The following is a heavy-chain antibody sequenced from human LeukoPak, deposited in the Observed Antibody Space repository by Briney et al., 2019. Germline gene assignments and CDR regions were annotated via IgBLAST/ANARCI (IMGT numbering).Heavy chain of an antibody. J-gene: IGHJ4*02. CDR1: GFTFSSYG. Sequence: GGSLRLSCAASGFTFSSYGFHWVRQAPGKGLEWVAFTRPDGSNEFYADSVKGRFTISRDNSRNTLFLQMNSLRPGDTAVYYCAKDVHGSWGLDYWGQGTLVTVSS. CDR2: TRPDGSNE. V-gene: IGHV3-30*02. D-gene: IGHD6-13*01. CDR3: AKDVHGSWGLDY.